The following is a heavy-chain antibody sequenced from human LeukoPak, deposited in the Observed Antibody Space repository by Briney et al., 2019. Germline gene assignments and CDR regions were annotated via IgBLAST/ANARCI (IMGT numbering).Heavy chain of an antibody. J-gene: IGHJ4*02. D-gene: IGHD2-15*01. CDR1: GFSFSGHW. CDR3: GRGTNSKWSGLDF. CDR2: IRPTGSTT. Sequence: GWSLTLYCISSGFSFSGHWMHWARHLPDKGLNWVSRIRPTGSTTSYAYSVEDRFKVSRDNAKNTIYLQVNNMRGEDKVVYYCGRGTNSKWSGLDFWGKGTVLSV. V-gene: IGHV3-74*01.